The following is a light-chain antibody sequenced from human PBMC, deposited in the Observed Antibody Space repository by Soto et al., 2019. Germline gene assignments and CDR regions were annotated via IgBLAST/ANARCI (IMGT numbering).Light chain of an antibody. CDR1: QSISSW. CDR3: QHYNSYPWT. CDR2: KPS. J-gene: IGKJ1*01. V-gene: IGKV1-5*03. Sequence: DIQMTQSPSTLSASVGDRVTITCRAIQSISSWLACYQQKPGKAPQLLIYKPSSLESGVPSRFSGSGSGTEFTLIISSLQPDDFPTSYCQHYNSYPWTVGQGTTVEIK.